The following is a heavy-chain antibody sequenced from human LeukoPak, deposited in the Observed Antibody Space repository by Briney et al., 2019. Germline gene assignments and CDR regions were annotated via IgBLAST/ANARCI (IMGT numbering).Heavy chain of an antibody. J-gene: IGHJ4*02. V-gene: IGHV1-69*13. CDR2: IIPVFGTA. D-gene: IGHD2-8*01. Sequence: GASVKVSCKASGGTFSSYAISWVRQAPGQGLEWMGGIIPVFGTANYAQKFQGRVTITADESTSTAYMELSSLRSEDTAVYYCARGDCTNGVCFDYWGQGTLVTVSS. CDR1: GGTFSSYA. CDR3: ARGDCTNGVCFDY.